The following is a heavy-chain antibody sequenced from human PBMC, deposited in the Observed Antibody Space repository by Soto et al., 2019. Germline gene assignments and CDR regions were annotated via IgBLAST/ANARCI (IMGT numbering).Heavy chain of an antibody. D-gene: IGHD6-6*01. J-gene: IGHJ5*02. CDR3: ARERPDGARLDP. CDR2: IYHSGST. CDR1: GGSISSGDYY. Sequence: QVQLQESGPGLVKPSQTLSLTCTVSGGSISSGDYYWSWIHQPPGKGLEWIGYIYHSGSTYYNPSLKSRVTISVDTSKNQVSLKLSSVTAADTAVYYCARERPDGARLDPWGQGTLVTVSS. V-gene: IGHV4-30-4*01.